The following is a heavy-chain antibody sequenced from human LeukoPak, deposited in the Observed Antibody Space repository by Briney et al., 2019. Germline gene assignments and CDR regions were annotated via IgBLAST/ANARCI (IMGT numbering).Heavy chain of an antibody. D-gene: IGHD1-26*01. CDR3: AREGSGFDY. V-gene: IGHV4-34*01. Sequence: SETLSLTCAVYGGSFSGYYWSWIRQPPGKGLGWIGEINHSGSTNYNPSLKSRVTISVDTSKNQFSLKLSSVTAADTAVYYCAREGSGFDYWGQGTLVTVSS. J-gene: IGHJ4*02. CDR2: INHSGST. CDR1: GGSFSGYY.